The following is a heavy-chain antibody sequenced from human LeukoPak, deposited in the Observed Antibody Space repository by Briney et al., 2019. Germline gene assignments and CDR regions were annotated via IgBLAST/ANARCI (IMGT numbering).Heavy chain of an antibody. D-gene: IGHD4-17*01. Sequence: GESLEISWQGSGYRFTSYWIGWVRQLPGKGLEWMEIIYPGDSDTRYSPSLQGQVTISADKAISTAYLQWSSLKASDTAMYYCAGNGDYGPFDYWGQGTLVTVSS. CDR3: AGNGDYGPFDY. V-gene: IGHV5-51*01. CDR1: GYRFTSYW. J-gene: IGHJ4*02. CDR2: IYPGDSDT.